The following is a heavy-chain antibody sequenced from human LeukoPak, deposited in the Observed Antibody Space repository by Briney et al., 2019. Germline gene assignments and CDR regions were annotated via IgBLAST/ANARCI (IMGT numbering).Heavy chain of an antibody. D-gene: IGHD5-18*01. CDR2: IYYSGST. J-gene: IGHJ4*02. CDR1: GGSISSYY. CDR3: ARSSWIHYLIDY. Sequence: PSETLSLTCTVSGGSISSYYWSWIRQPPGKGLEWIGYIYYSGSTNYNPSLKSRVTISVDTSKNQFSLKLSSVTAADTAVYYCARSSWIHYLIDYWGQGTLVTVSS. V-gene: IGHV4-59*01.